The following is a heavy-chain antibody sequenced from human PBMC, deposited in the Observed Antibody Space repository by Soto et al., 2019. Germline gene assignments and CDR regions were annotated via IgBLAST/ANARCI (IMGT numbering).Heavy chain of an antibody. CDR2: INHSGST. Sequence: PSKTMSLRCAVYGGSFSGYYWSWIRQPPGKGLEWIGEINHSGSTNYNPSLKSRVTISVDTSKNQFSLKLSSVTAAETAVYYCAREPYSNDWPQGCDYSGQGTLVT. D-gene: IGHD6-19*01. V-gene: IGHV4-34*01. CDR1: GGSFSGYY. CDR3: AREPYSNDWPQGCDY. J-gene: IGHJ4*02.